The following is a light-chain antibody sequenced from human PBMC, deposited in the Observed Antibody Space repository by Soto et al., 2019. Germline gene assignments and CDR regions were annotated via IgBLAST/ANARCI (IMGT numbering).Light chain of an antibody. CDR1: QGISSY. CDR2: AAS. Sequence: DIDMTQSLSTMSASVGDRLTITCRASQGISSYLGWYQQKPGKAPKRLIYAASSLQSGVPSRLSGSGSGTEFTLTISSLQPDDFATYYCQQYNSYWTFGQGTKVDIK. CDR3: QQYNSYWT. V-gene: IGKV1-16*01. J-gene: IGKJ1*01.